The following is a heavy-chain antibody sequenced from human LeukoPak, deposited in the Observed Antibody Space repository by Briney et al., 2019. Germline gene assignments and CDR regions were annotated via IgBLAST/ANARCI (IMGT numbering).Heavy chain of an antibody. V-gene: IGHV3-74*01. CDR2: ISTDGSKT. CDR1: GFTFSSYW. J-gene: IGHJ3*02. D-gene: IGHD4/OR15-4a*01. CDR3: AKDINPDYGSDAFDI. Sequence: GSLRLSCAASGFTFSSYWMHWVRQAPGKGPVWVSRISTDGSKTSYADSVKGRFTISRDNAKNTLYLQMNSLRAEDAAVYYCAKDINPDYGSDAFDIWGQGTMVTVSS.